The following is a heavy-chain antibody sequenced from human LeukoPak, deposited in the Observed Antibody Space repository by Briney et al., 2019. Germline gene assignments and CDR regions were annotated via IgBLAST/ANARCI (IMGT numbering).Heavy chain of an antibody. J-gene: IGHJ5*01. CDR3: ARDSRRGYSYGYDS. CDR1: GYTFSIYG. CDR2: INTYNVNT. V-gene: IGHV1-18*01. Sequence: GASVKVSCKASGYTFSIYGVSWVRQAPGQGLEWMGWINTYNVNTNYAQKFQGRVTLTTDASTSTAYMELRSLRSDDTAVYYCARDSRRGYSYGYDSWGRGTLVTVSS. D-gene: IGHD5-18*01.